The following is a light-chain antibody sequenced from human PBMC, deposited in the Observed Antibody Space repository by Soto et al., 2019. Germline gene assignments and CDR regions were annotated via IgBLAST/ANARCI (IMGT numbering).Light chain of an antibody. CDR1: QGIRND. CDR3: LQDYNFPWT. CDR2: AAS. V-gene: IGKV1-6*01. J-gene: IGKJ1*01. Sequence: AIQMTQSPSSLSASVGDRVTITCRASQGIRNDLGWYQQKPGKVPKLLIYAASRLERGVPLRFSGSGSGTDFTLTISSLRPEDCATYYCLQDYNFPWTFGQGTKVDIK.